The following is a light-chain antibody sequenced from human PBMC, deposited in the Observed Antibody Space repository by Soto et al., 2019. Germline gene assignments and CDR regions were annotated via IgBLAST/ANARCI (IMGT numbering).Light chain of an antibody. CDR1: SSDIGAYNY. Sequence: QSALTQPASVSGSPGQSITISCTGTSSDIGAYNYLSWYQQHPGKAPKLIIYEVTNRPSGVSSRFSGSKSGNTASLTISGLQAEDEAYYYCTSYASSILWVFGGGTKLTVL. J-gene: IGLJ3*02. CDR3: TSYASSILWV. CDR2: EVT. V-gene: IGLV2-14*01.